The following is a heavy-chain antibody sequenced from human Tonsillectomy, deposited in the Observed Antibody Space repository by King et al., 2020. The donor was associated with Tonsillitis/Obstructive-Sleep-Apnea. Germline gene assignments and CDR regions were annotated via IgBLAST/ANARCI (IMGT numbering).Heavy chain of an antibody. CDR2: IYYSGNT. J-gene: IGHJ6*02. CDR3: ARRNEFGDYGLGAQYGMDV. D-gene: IGHD4-17*01. Sequence: QLQESGPGLVKPSETLSPTCTVSGGFISSYYWSWIRQPPGKGLEWIGNIYYSGNTNYNPSLKSRVTISVDTSKNQFSLKLSSVTAADTAVYYCARRNEFGDYGLGAQYGMDVWGQGTTVTVSS. CDR1: GGFISSYY. V-gene: IGHV4-59*08.